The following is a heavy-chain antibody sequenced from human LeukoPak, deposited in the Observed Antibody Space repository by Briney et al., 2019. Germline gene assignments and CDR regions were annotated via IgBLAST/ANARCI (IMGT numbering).Heavy chain of an antibody. D-gene: IGHD3-10*01. V-gene: IGHV3-11*01. CDR2: ISSSGSTI. CDR3: ARLGNYGSGSYFYYYYYYMDV. Sequence: GGSLRLSCAASGFTFSDYYMSWIRQAPGKGLEWVSYISSSGSTIYYADSVKGRFTISRDNAKNSLYLQMNSLRAEDTAVYYCARLGNYGSGSYFYYYYYYMDVWGKGTTVTISS. CDR1: GFTFSDYY. J-gene: IGHJ6*03.